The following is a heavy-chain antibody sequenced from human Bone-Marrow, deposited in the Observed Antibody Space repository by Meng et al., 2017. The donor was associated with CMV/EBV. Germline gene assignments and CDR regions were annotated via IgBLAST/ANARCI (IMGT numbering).Heavy chain of an antibody. CDR3: ARDKPQWTNYYYGMDV. Sequence: GESLKISCAASGFTFSSYSMNWVRQAPGKGLEWVSSISSSSSYIYYADSVKGRFTISRDNAKNSLYLQMNSLRAEDTAVYYCARDKPQWTNYYYGMDVWGQGTTVTFSS. J-gene: IGHJ6*02. D-gene: IGHD1-14*01. CDR2: ISSSSSYI. CDR1: GFTFSSYS. V-gene: IGHV3-21*01.